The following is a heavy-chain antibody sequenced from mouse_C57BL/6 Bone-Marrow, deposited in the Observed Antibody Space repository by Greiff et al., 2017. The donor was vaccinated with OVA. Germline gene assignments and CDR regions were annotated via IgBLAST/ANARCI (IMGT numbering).Heavy chain of an antibody. V-gene: IGHV5-17*01. CDR1: GFTFSDYG. D-gene: IGHD2-5*01. CDR2: ISSGSSTI. J-gene: IGHJ2*01. CDR3: ARVYSNSYYFDY. Sequence: EVKLVESGGGLVKPGGSLKLSCAASGFTFSDYGMHWVRQAPEKGLEWVAYISSGSSTIYYADTVKGRFTISRDNAKNTLFLQMTSLRSEDTAMYYCARVYSNSYYFDYWGQGITLTVSS.